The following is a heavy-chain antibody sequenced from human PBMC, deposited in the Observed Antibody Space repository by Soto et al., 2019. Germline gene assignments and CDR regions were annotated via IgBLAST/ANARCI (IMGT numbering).Heavy chain of an antibody. CDR3: SRTTLAVAGTPFEY. Sequence: QVTLKESGPVLVKPTETLTLTCTVSGFSLSNTRMGVSWIRQPPGKALEWLAHIFSNDQKSYSTSLKSRLTISKDTSKSQVVLTMTNMDPVDTATYYCSRTTLAVAGTPFEYWGQGTLVTVSS. D-gene: IGHD6-19*01. CDR2: IFSNDQK. CDR1: GFSLSNTRMG. V-gene: IGHV2-26*01. J-gene: IGHJ4*02.